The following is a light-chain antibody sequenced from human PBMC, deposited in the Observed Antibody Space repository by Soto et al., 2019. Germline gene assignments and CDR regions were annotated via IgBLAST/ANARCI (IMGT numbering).Light chain of an antibody. J-gene: IGKJ1*01. CDR2: GAS. CDR3: QQYSNWPPGT. V-gene: IGKV3-20*01. CDR1: QSVSSSY. Sequence: EIVLTQSPGTLSLSPGERATLSCRASQSVSSSYLAWYQQKPGQAPRLLIYGASSRATGIPDRFSGSGSGTDITLTISSLQSEDFAVYYCQQYSNWPPGTFGQGTKVDIK.